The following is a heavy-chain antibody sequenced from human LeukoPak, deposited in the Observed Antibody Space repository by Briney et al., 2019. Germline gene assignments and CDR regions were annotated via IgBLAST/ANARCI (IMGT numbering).Heavy chain of an antibody. V-gene: IGHV3-48*01. Sequence: PGGCLRLSCAASGFAFNTYSMNWVRPAPGKGLEWVSYIRSDSTIISYAESVKGRFTISRDNAKNSLYLQMNSLRAEDTAVYFCARVQAGTGDFDFWGQGTLVTVSS. CDR3: ARVQAGTGDFDF. J-gene: IGHJ4*02. CDR1: GFAFNTYS. CDR2: IRSDSTII.